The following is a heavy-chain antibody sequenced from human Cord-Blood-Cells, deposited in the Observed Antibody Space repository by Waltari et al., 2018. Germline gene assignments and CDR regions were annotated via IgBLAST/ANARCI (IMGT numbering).Heavy chain of an antibody. CDR1: GFTFSSYD. D-gene: IGHD6-13*01. J-gene: IGHJ2*01. CDR3: ARGSSSSPYWYFDL. Sequence: EVQLVESGGGLVQPGGALRLSCAASGFTFSSYDMHWVRQATGNGLGWVSAIGTAGDTYYPGSVKGRFTISRENAKNSLYLQMNSLRAGDTAVYYCARGSSSSPYWYFDLWGRGTLVTVSS. CDR2: IGTAGDT. V-gene: IGHV3-13*01.